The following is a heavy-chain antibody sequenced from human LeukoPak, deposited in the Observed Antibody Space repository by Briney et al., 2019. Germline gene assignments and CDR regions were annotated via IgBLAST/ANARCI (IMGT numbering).Heavy chain of an antibody. V-gene: IGHV3-43*02. CDR3: AKDPSHYYDSSGYYLDY. D-gene: IGHD3-22*01. CDR2: ISGDGGST. CDR1: GFTFDDYA. J-gene: IGHJ4*02. Sequence: GGSLRLSCAVSGFTFDDYAMHWVRQAPGKGLEWVSLISGDGGSTYYADSVKGRFTISRNNSKNSLYLQMNSLRTEDTALYYCAKDPSHYYDSSGYYLDYWGQGTLVTVSS.